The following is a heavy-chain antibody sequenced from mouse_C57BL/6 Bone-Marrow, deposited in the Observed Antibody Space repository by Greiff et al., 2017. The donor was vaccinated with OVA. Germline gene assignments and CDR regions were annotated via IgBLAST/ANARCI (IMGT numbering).Heavy chain of an antibody. Sequence: QVQLKESGPGLVQPSQSLSITCTVSGFSLTSYGVHWVRQPPGKGLEWLGVIWSGGSTDYNAAFISRLSISKDNSKSQVFFKMNSLQADDTAIYYCAKNYYSNYGYFDVWGTGTTVTVSS. V-gene: IGHV2-4*01. D-gene: IGHD2-5*01. CDR3: AKNYYSNYGYFDV. J-gene: IGHJ1*03. CDR1: GFSLTSYG. CDR2: IWSGGST.